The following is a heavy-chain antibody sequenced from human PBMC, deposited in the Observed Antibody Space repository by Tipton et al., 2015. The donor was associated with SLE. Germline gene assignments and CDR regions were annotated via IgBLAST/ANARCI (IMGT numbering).Heavy chain of an antibody. V-gene: IGHV4-34*01. D-gene: IGHD3-10*01. CDR1: GGSFSGYY. CDR2: INHSGST. CDR3: ARTVRGGYGMDV. J-gene: IGHJ6*02. Sequence: TLSLTCAVYGGSFSGYYWSWIRQPPGKGLEWIGEINHSGSTNYNPSLKSRVTISVDTSKNQFSLKLSSVTAADTAVYYCARTVRGGYGMDVWGQGNPGHRLL.